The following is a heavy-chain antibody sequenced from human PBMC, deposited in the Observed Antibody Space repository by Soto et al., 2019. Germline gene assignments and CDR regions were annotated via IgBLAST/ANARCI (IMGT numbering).Heavy chain of an antibody. Sequence: GGSLRLSCAASGFTFSSYAMSWVRQAPGKGLEWVSAISGSGGSTYYADSVKGRFTISRDNSKNTLYLQMNSLRAEDTAVYYCAKSGYYDSSGYRYYFDYWGQGTLVTVSS. V-gene: IGHV3-23*01. CDR1: GFTFSSYA. D-gene: IGHD3-22*01. CDR3: AKSGYYDSSGYRYYFDY. CDR2: ISGSGGST. J-gene: IGHJ4*02.